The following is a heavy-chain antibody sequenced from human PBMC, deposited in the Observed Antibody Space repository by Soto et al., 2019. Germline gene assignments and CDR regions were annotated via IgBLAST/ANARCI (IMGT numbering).Heavy chain of an antibody. CDR2: IYYSGST. CDR3: ARDHRTISGVNWFDP. J-gene: IGHJ5*02. CDR1: GGSISSGGYY. V-gene: IGHV4-31*03. D-gene: IGHD3-3*01. Sequence: SETLSLTCTVSGGSISSGGYYWSWIRQHPGKGLEWIGYIYYSGSTYYNPSLKSRVTISVDTSKNQFSLKLSSVTAADTAVYYCARDHRTISGVNWFDPWGQGTLVTVSS.